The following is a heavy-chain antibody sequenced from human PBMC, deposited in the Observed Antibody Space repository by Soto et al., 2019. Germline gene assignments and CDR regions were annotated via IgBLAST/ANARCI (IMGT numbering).Heavy chain of an antibody. V-gene: IGHV3-23*01. J-gene: IGHJ4*02. Sequence: EVQLLESGGGLVQPGGSLRLSCTASGFNFGNYAMGWARQAPGKXLXWLSSLAVPYTGAQTYYADSVAGRLTVSRDDSKNTLYLELXSLRAXXTAXXXXAXXXXXXXXAGWTDWGPGTLVTVSS. CDR3: AXXXXXXXXAGWTD. CDR2: VPYTGAQT. D-gene: IGHD2-15*01. CDR1: GFNFGNYA.